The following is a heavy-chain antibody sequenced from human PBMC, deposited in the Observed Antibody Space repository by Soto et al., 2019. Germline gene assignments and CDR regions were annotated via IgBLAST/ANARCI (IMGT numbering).Heavy chain of an antibody. CDR2: IRSKANSYAT. Sequence: GGSLRLSCAASGFTFSGSAMHWVRQASGKGLEWVGRIRSKANSYATAYAASVKGRFTISRDDSKNTAYLQMNSLKTEDTAVYYCTRHLSGYCSSTSCYQGHYYYYGMDVWGQGTTVTVSS. V-gene: IGHV3-73*01. CDR3: TRHLSGYCSSTSCYQGHYYYYGMDV. J-gene: IGHJ6*02. CDR1: GFTFSGSA. D-gene: IGHD2-2*01.